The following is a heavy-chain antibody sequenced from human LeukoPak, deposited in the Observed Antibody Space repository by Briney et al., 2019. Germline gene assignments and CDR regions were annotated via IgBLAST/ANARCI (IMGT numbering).Heavy chain of an antibody. CDR3: ATESYSGSYLYAFDI. J-gene: IGHJ3*02. CDR1: GYTFTRYG. Sequence: ASVKVSCRASGYTFTRYGLSWVRQAPGQGLEWMGWISGYNGKANYVQKFQGRVTMTTDTSTSTAYMELRSLRSDDTAVYYCATESYSGSYLYAFDIWGQGTMVTVSS. V-gene: IGHV1-18*01. D-gene: IGHD1-26*01. CDR2: ISGYNGKA.